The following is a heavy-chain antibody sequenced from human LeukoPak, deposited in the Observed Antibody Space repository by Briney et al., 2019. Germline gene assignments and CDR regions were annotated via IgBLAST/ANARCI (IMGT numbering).Heavy chain of an antibody. Sequence: GGSLRLSCAASGFTFRSYAMSWVRQAPGKGLEWVSGISNTGGSTYYADSVKGRFTFSRDNSKNAVYLQMNSLRVEDTAVYYCAKDRLMTISHNDYMDVWGKGTTVTVSS. J-gene: IGHJ6*03. D-gene: IGHD4/OR15-4a*01. CDR2: ISNTGGST. CDR3: AKDRLMTISHNDYMDV. V-gene: IGHV3-23*01. CDR1: GFTFRSYA.